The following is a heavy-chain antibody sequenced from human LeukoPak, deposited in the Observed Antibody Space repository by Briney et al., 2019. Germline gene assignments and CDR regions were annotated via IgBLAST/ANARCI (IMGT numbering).Heavy chain of an antibody. V-gene: IGHV4-4*07. D-gene: IGHD6-6*01. Sequence: SETLSLTCTVSGGSISSYYWSWIRQPAGKGLEWIGRIYTSGSTNYNPSLKSRVTMSVDTSKNQFSLKLSSVTAADTAVYYCARVVAARPPYYYYYYMDVWGKGTTVTVSS. J-gene: IGHJ6*03. CDR1: GGSISSYY. CDR2: IYTSGST. CDR3: ARVVAARPPYYYYYYMDV.